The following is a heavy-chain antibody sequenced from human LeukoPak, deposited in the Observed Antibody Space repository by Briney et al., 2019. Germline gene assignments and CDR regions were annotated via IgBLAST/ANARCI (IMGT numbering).Heavy chain of an antibody. CDR3: ARQRSDTHTCSGGSCYGPTDY. CDR1: GGSFSGYY. Sequence: SETLSLTCAVYGGSFSGYYWSWIRQPPGKGLEWIGEINHSGSTNYNPSLKSRVTISVDTSKNQFSLKLSSVTAADTAVYYCARQRSDTHTCSGGSCYGPTDYWGQGTLVTVSS. CDR2: INHSGST. D-gene: IGHD2-15*01. J-gene: IGHJ4*02. V-gene: IGHV4-34*01.